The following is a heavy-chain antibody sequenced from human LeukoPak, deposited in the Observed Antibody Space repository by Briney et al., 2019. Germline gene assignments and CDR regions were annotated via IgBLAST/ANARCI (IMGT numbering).Heavy chain of an antibody. CDR1: GYTFTGYY. D-gene: IGHD3-3*01. V-gene: IGHV1-2*02. J-gene: IGHJ4*02. CDR3: ARDRFWSGYPFDY. CDR2: INPNSGDT. Sequence: ASVKVSCKASGYTFTGYYMYWVRQAPGQGLEWMGWINPNSGDTDYAQKFQGRVTMTRDTSITTAYMELSRLRSDDTAVYYCARDRFWSGYPFDYWGQGTLVTVSS.